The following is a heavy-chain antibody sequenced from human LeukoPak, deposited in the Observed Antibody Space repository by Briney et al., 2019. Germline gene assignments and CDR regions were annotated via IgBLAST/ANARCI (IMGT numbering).Heavy chain of an antibody. CDR2: IYYSGST. J-gene: IGHJ4*02. D-gene: IGHD1-7*01. Sequence: SETLSLTCTVAGGSISGYYWSWIRQPPGKELECIGYIYYSGSTNYNPSLKSRVTISVDTSKNQFSLKLSSVTAADTAVFYCARSITAGNYGAPFAYWGQGTLVTVSS. V-gene: IGHV4-59*01. CDR3: ARSITAGNYGAPFAY. CDR1: GGSISGYY.